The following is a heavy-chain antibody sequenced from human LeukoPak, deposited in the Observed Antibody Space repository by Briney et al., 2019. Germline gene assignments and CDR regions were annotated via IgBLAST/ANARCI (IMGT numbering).Heavy chain of an antibody. CDR3: ARDPGGRNWFDP. V-gene: IGHV4-59*12. Sequence: SETLSLTCTVSGGSISSYYWSWIRQPPGKGLEWIGYIYYSGSTYYNPSLKSRATISVDMSKNQFSLKLSSVTAADTAVYYCARDPGGRNWFDPWGLGTLVTVSS. CDR2: IYYSGST. CDR1: GGSISSYY. D-gene: IGHD3-10*01. J-gene: IGHJ5*02.